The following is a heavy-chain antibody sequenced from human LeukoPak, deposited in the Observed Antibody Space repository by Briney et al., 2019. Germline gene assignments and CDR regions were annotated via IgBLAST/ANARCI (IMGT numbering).Heavy chain of an antibody. CDR3: ARDGDSGGYYYGPFNS. V-gene: IGHV3-48*04. D-gene: IGHD3-22*01. Sequence: GGSLRLSCAASGFTFSLFGMTWVRQAPGKGLEWISYISSSRRTINYADSVKGRFTISRDNAKNSLYQQMNNLRAEDTAVYYCARDGDSGGYYYGPFNSWGQGTLVSVSS. J-gene: IGHJ4*02. CDR2: ISSSRRTI. CDR1: GFTFSLFG.